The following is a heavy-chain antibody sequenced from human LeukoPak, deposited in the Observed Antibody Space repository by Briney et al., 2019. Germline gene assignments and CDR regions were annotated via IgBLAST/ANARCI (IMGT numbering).Heavy chain of an antibody. J-gene: IGHJ1*01. CDR1: GFTFSSYG. Sequence: GGSLRLSCAASGFTFSSYGMHWVRQAPGKGLEWVAFIRYDGSNKYYADSVKGRFTISRDNSKNTLYLQMNSLRAEDTAVYYCAKDIVVVPAAMGYFQHWGQGTLVTVSS. D-gene: IGHD2-2*01. CDR3: AKDIVVVPAAMGYFQH. CDR2: IRYDGSNK. V-gene: IGHV3-30*02.